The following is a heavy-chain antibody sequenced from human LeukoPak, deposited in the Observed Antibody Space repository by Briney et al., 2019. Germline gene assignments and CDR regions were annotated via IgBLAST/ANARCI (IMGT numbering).Heavy chain of an antibody. CDR1: GFTFSTYW. CDR2: IKQDGSDK. J-gene: IGHJ4*02. V-gene: IGHV3-7*03. D-gene: IGHD1-26*01. Sequence: PGGSLRLSCGVSGFTFSTYWMSWVRQAPGKGLEWVANIKQDGSDKYYVESVKGRFTISRDNAKNSLYLQMNSLRAEDTAVYYCARWAGSHYDYWGQGTLVTVSS. CDR3: ARWAGSHYDY.